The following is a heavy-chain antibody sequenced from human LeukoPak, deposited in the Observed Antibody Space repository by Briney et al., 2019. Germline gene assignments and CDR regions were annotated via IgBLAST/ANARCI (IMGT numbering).Heavy chain of an antibody. J-gene: IGHJ4*02. Sequence: MTSETLSLTCSVSGGSISSYYWSWIRQPPGKGLEWIGYIYYSGSTNYNPSLKSRVTISLDTSKSQFSLKLTSVTAADTAVYYCASAAAGTNFDYWGQGTLVTVSS. D-gene: IGHD6-13*01. CDR1: GGSISSYY. CDR2: IYYSGST. CDR3: ASAAAGTNFDY. V-gene: IGHV4-59*01.